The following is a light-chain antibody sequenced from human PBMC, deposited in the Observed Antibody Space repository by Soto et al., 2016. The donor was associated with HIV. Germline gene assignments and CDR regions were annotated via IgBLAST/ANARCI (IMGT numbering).Light chain of an antibody. CDR2: VKT. Sequence: SSELTQDPVVSVALGQTVRITCQGDNLRTYYASWYQQKSGQAPDLSSMVKTSGPQGSPTIRWLQVRKHSFLTITGAQAEDEADYYCNSRDFRGSLLFGGGTKL. CDR1: NLRTYY. V-gene: IGLV3-19*01. CDR3: NSRDFRGSLL. J-gene: IGLJ2*01.